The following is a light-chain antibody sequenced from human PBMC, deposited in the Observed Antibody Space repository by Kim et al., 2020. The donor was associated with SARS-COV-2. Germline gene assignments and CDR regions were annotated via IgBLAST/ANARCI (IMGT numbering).Light chain of an antibody. CDR2: GAS. J-gene: IGKJ1*01. V-gene: IGKV1-12*01. CDR1: QGISSW. Sequence: DIQMTQSPSSVSASVGDTVTITCRASQGISSWVGWYQQKAGKAPKLLIYGASRLQSGVPSRFSGSGSGRDFTLTISSLQPEDFATYYCQQANSFPPWTFGQGTKVDIK. CDR3: QQANSFPPWT.